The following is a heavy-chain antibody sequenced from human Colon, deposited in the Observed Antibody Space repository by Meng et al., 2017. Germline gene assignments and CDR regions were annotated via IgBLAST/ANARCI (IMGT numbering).Heavy chain of an antibody. Sequence: QVQLRESGPALVKPSETLSLTCAVSGDSITNHNWWAWVRQPPGKGLEWIGEIPHRGSSAYNPSLKSRVSMSIDKSKNQFSLKLTSVTAADTAVYYCVRSSGWVRTGFDPWGQGTLVTVSS. J-gene: IGHJ5*02. D-gene: IGHD6-19*01. V-gene: IGHV4-4*02. CDR2: IPHRGSS. CDR3: VRSSGWVRTGFDP. CDR1: GDSITNHNW.